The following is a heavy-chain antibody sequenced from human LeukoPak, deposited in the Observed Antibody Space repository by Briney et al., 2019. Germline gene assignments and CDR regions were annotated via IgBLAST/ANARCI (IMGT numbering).Heavy chain of an antibody. CDR2: IYHSGST. CDR1: GYSISSGYY. V-gene: IGHV4-38-2*01. D-gene: IGHD6-13*01. Sequence: SETLSLTCAVSGYSISSGYYWGWIRQPPGQGLEWIGSIYHSGSTYYNPSLKSRVTISVDTSKNQFSLKLSSVTAADTAVYYCARKYSYTSSWLSWGQGTLVTVSS. CDR3: ARKYSYTSSWLS. J-gene: IGHJ5*02.